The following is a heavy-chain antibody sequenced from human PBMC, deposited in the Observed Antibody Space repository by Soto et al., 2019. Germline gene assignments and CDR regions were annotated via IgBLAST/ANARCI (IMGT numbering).Heavy chain of an antibody. Sequence: GGSLRLSCAASGFTFSSYGMHWVRQAPGKGLEWVAVISYDGSNKYYADSVKGRFTISRDNSKNTLYLQMNSLRAEDTAVYYCAKETRWLQYYFDYWGQGTLVTVSS. V-gene: IGHV3-30*18. D-gene: IGHD5-18*01. CDR1: GFTFSSYG. J-gene: IGHJ4*02. CDR3: AKETRWLQYYFDY. CDR2: ISYDGSNK.